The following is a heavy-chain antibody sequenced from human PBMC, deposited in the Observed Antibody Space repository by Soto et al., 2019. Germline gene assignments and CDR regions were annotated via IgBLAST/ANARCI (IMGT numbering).Heavy chain of an antibody. CDR1: GFSLSNTRLG. D-gene: IGHD2-15*01. CDR2: IFSNDEK. CDR3: ALIKYCSRTDFWLASFDP. J-gene: IGHJ5*02. V-gene: IGHV2-26*01. Sequence: QVTLKESGPVVVKPTETLTLTCTVSGFSLSNTRLGVSWIRQPPGKALEWLAHIFSNDEKSYSTSLKNRLTTSKDSSRSQVVLTMTNVDPVDSATYYCALIKYCSRTDFWLASFDPGGQGTLVTVSS.